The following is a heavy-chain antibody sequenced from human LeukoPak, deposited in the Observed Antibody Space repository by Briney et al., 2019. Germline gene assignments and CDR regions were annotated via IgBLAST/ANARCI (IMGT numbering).Heavy chain of an antibody. CDR1: GYIFINYG. CDR2: IGVHNGDT. Sequence: ASVKVSCKASGYIFINYGISWVRQAPGQGLEWMGWIGVHNGDTDYAQKLRGRVTMTTDTSTSTVYMELRSLRSDDTAVYYCARVVWDCSGGSCYSEATRQGDWYFDLWGRGTLVTVSS. J-gene: IGHJ2*01. V-gene: IGHV1-18*01. D-gene: IGHD2-15*01. CDR3: ARVVWDCSGGSCYSEATRQGDWYFDL.